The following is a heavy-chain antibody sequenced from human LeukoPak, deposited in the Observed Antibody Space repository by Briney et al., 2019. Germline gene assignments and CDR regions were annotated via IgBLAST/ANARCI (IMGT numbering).Heavy chain of an antibody. D-gene: IGHD1-14*01. V-gene: IGHV4-30-4*01. CDR2: IYYSGST. CDR1: GGSISSGDYY. CDR3: ARAAGLLFDY. Sequence: SETLSLTCTVSGGSISSGDYYWSWIRQPPGKGLEWIGYIYYSGSTYYNPSLKSRVTISVDTSKNQFSLTLSSVTAADTAVYYCARAAGLLFDYWGQGTLVTVSS. J-gene: IGHJ4*02.